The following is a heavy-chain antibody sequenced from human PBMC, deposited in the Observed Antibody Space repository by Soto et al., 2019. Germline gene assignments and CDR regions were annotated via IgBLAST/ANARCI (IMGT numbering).Heavy chain of an antibody. CDR1: GGTFSSYA. V-gene: IGHV1-69*01. CDR3: ARELFGGVIAPPRFDP. J-gene: IGHJ5*02. CDR2: IIPIFGIA. D-gene: IGHD3-16*02. Sequence: QVQLVQSGAEVKKPGSSVKVSCKASGGTFSSYAISWVRQAPGQGLEWMGGIIPIFGIANYAQKFQGRVTITADESTSTAYMELSSLRSEDTAVYYCARELFGGVIAPPRFDPWGQGTLVTVSS.